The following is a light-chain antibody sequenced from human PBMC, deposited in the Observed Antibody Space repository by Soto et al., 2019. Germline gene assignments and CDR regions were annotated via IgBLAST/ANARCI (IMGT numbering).Light chain of an antibody. CDR2: ENN. CDR1: SSNIGNNY. CDR3: GTWDSSLSDEV. J-gene: IGLJ1*01. Sequence: QSVLTQPPSVSAAPGQKVTISCSGSSSNIGNNYVSWYQQLPGTAPKLLIYENNKRPSGIPDRFSGSKSGTSATLGITGLQTGDEADYYWGTWDSSLSDEVFGTGTKVTVL. V-gene: IGLV1-51*02.